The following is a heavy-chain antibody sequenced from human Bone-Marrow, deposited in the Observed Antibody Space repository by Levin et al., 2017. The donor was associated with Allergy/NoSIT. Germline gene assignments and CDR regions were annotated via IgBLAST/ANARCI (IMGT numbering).Heavy chain of an antibody. D-gene: IGHD1-1*01. CDR1: GGSFSGYY. J-gene: IGHJ3*02. CDR2: INHSGST. Sequence: KASETLSLTCAVYGGSFSGYYWSWIRQPPGKGLEWIGEINHSGSTNYNPSLKSRVTISVDTSKNQFSLKLSSVTAADTAVYYCAREDWTHAFDIWGQGTMVTVSS. CDR3: AREDWTHAFDI. V-gene: IGHV4-34*01.